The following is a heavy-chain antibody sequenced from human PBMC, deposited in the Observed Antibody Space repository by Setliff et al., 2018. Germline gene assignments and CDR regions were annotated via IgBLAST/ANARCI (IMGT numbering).Heavy chain of an antibody. J-gene: IGHJ5*02. CDR1: EFSLSDFH. Sequence: PGGSLRLSCAASEFSLSDFHMHWVRQAPGKGLEWVGRVRRNTNSYATAYSASLKGRFTISRDDSKNTAYLQMNSLQSEDTAVYYCARRGVGMGMDLWGQGTLVTVSS. V-gene: IGHV3-73*01. D-gene: IGHD2-2*01. CDR3: ARRGVGMGMDL. CDR2: VRRNTNSYAT.